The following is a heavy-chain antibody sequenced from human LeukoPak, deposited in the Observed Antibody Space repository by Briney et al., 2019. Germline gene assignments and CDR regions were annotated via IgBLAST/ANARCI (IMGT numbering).Heavy chain of an antibody. CDR2: IYYSGST. Sequence: SETLSLTCTVSGGSISSYYWSWIRQPPGKGLEWIGYIYYSGSTNYNPSLKSRVTISVDTSKNQFSLKLSSVTAADTAVYYCARARYSYALNFDYWGQGTLVTVSS. CDR1: GGSISSYY. V-gene: IGHV4-59*01. D-gene: IGHD5-18*01. CDR3: ARARYSYALNFDY. J-gene: IGHJ4*02.